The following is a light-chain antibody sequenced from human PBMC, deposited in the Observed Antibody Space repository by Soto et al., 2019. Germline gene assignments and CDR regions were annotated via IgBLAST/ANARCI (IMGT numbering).Light chain of an antibody. CDR2: GAS. CDR3: QQYNSWWT. J-gene: IGKJ1*01. CDR1: QSVNSN. V-gene: IGKV3-15*01. Sequence: EILMTQSPASLSVSPGEGATLSCRASQSVNSNLAWYQQKPGQAPRLLIYGASIRATGIPARFSGSGSGTEFTLTISSLQSEDFAVYYCQQYNSWWTFGQGTKVEIK.